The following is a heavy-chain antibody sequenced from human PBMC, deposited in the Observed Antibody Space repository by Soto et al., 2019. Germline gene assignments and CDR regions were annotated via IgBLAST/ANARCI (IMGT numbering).Heavy chain of an antibody. Sequence: ASVKVSCKASGYTFTSYYIHWVRQAPGQGLEWMGIFNPTGDTASYAQKLQGRVTMTRDTSTGTAYMELGSLRSEDTAVYYCARGGRIVDIGIGYYYYHDMDVCRKGPTVT. J-gene: IGHJ6*04. CDR1: GYTFTSYY. CDR3: ARGGRIVDIGIGYYYYHDMDV. CDR2: FNPTGDTA. V-gene: IGHV1-46*01. D-gene: IGHD5-12*01.